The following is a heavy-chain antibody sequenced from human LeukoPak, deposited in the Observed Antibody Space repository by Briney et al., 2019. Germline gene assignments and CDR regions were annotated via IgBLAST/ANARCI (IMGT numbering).Heavy chain of an antibody. D-gene: IGHD5-18*01. Sequence: GGSLRLSCAASGFTVSSYGMHWVRQAPGKGLEWVAIMWYDGSNKYYTDSVKGRFTISRDNSKNTLYLQMNSLRVEDTAVYYCAREDTALVIAYWGQGTLVTVSS. V-gene: IGHV3-33*08. CDR3: AREDTALVIAY. CDR2: MWYDGSNK. J-gene: IGHJ4*02. CDR1: GFTVSSYG.